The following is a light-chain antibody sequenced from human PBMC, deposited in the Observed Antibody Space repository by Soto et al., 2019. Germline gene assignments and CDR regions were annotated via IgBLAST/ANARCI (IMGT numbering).Light chain of an antibody. V-gene: IGKV3-11*01. CDR1: QSISLG. Sequence: EMVMTQSPATLSVSPGETATLSCRASQSISLGLAWYRQKPGQAPRLLIYDASNRATGIPARFSGSGSGTDFTLTISSLEPEDFAVYYCQQRNNWPPEITFGQGTRLE. CDR3: QQRNNWPPEIT. J-gene: IGKJ5*01. CDR2: DAS.